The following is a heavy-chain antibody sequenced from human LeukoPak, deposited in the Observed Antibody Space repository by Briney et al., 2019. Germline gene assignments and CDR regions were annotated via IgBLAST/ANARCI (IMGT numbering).Heavy chain of an antibody. CDR3: ARGVAAAGSRLDP. CDR2: INPNSGGT. CDR1: GYSFTGYY. Sequence: ASVKVSCKPSGYSFTGYYIHWVRQAPGQGFEWLGWINPNSGGTNYAQKCQDSVSMRRDTSINTAYMELTGLRLDDTAVYYCARGVAAAGSRLDPWGQGTLITVSS. D-gene: IGHD6-13*01. J-gene: IGHJ5*02. V-gene: IGHV1-2*02.